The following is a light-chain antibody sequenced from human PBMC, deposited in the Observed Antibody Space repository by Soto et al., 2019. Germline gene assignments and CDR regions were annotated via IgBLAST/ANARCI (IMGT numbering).Light chain of an antibody. Sequence: VLTQPASVSGSPAQSITISCTGTSSDVGSYNLVSWYQQHPGKAPKLMIYDVSKRPSGVPDRFSGSKSGNTASLTLSGLQAEDEADYYCCSYAGSYTSYVFGTGTKVTVL. CDR2: DVS. J-gene: IGLJ1*01. CDR1: SSDVGSYNL. CDR3: CSYAGSYTSYV. V-gene: IGLV2-11*01.